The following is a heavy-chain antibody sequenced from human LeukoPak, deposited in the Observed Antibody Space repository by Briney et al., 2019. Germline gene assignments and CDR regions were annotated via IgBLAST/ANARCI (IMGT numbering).Heavy chain of an antibody. D-gene: IGHD2-8*01. Sequence: ASVKVSCKASGYTFTSYDINWLRQATGQGLEWLGWMSPNSGNTGCAQKFQGRVTMTRNTSISTAYMELSSLRSEYTAVYYCATSSNLSCTNGVCYKFPPYYYYYMDVWGKGTTVTVSS. CDR1: GYTFTSYD. V-gene: IGHV1-8*01. J-gene: IGHJ6*03. CDR3: ATSSNLSCTNGVCYKFPPYYYYYMDV. CDR2: MSPNSGNT.